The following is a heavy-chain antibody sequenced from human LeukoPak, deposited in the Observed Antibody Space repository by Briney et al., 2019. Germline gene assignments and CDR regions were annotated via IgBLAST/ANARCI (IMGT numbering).Heavy chain of an antibody. CDR1: GYIFTSYY. Sequence: VASVKVSCKASGYIFTSYYIHWVRQAPGQGLEWMGIINPSGGSTIYPQKFQGRVSMTRDTSTSTVYMELSSLRSEDTAVYYCARVPFLLSGFWDYWGHGTLVTVSS. D-gene: IGHD6-25*01. CDR3: ARVPFLLSGFWDY. J-gene: IGHJ4*01. V-gene: IGHV1-46*01. CDR2: INPSGGST.